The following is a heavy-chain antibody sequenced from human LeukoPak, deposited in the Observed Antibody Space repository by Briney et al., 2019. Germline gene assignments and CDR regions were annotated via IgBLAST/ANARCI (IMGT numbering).Heavy chain of an antibody. Sequence: ASVKVSCKASGYTFTSYGISWVRQAPGQGLEWMGWISAYNGNTNYAQKLQGRVTMTTDTSTSTAYMELRSLRSDDTAVYYCARDTDLDYDGRLPLGYFQHWGQGTLVTVSS. V-gene: IGHV1-18*01. J-gene: IGHJ1*01. CDR3: ARDTDLDYDGRLPLGYFQH. CDR2: ISAYNGNT. D-gene: IGHD4-23*01. CDR1: GYTFTSYG.